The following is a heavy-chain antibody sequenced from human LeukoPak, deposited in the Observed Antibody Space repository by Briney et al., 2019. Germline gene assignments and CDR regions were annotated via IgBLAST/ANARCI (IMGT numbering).Heavy chain of an antibody. V-gene: IGHV1-18*01. CDR3: ARDSPRRWWDLGYCSSTSCRSFDP. Sequence: ASVKVSCKASGYTFTSYGISWVRQAPGQGLEWMGWISAYNGNTNYAQELQGRVTMTTDTSTSTAYMELRSLRSDDTAVYYCARDSPRRWWDLGYCSSTSCRSFDPWGQGTLVTVSS. D-gene: IGHD2-2*01. J-gene: IGHJ5*02. CDR1: GYTFTSYG. CDR2: ISAYNGNT.